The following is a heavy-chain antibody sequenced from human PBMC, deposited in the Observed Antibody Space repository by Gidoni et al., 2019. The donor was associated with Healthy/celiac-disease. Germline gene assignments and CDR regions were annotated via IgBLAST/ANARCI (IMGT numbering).Heavy chain of an antibody. CDR3: ARGDKNIVATIGIDY. J-gene: IGHJ4*02. CDR2: IWYDGSNK. V-gene: IGHV3-33*01. Sequence: QVQLVESGGGVVQPGRSLSLSCSASGFTFSSSGMHWVRQAPGKGLEWVAVIWYDGSNKYYADSVKGRFTISRDNSKNTLYLQMNSLRAEDTAVYYCARGDKNIVATIGIDYWGQGTLVTVSS. CDR1: GFTFSSSG. D-gene: IGHD5-12*01.